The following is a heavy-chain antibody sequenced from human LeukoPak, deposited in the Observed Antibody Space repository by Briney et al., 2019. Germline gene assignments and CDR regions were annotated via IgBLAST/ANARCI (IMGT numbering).Heavy chain of an antibody. J-gene: IGHJ6*02. CDR1: GFTFSSYA. Sequence: GGSLRLSCAASGFTFSSYAMSWVRQAPGKGLEWVSAISGSGGSTYYADSVKGRFTISRDNSKNTLYLQMNSLRAEDTAVYYCAKDLGSYGGNYYYYGMDVWGQGTTVTVSS. V-gene: IGHV3-23*01. D-gene: IGHD4-17*01. CDR3: AKDLGSYGGNYYYYGMDV. CDR2: ISGSGGST.